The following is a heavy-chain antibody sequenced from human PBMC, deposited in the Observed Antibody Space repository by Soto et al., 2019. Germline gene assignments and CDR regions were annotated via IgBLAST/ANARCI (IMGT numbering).Heavy chain of an antibody. Sequence: GGSLRLSCAASGFTFSDYYMSWIRQAPGKGLEWVSYISSSGSTIYYADSVKGRFTISRDNAENSLYLQMNSLRAEDTAVYYCARDPQQLASYYYGMDVWGQGTTVTVSS. CDR2: ISSSGSTI. CDR3: ARDPQQLASYYYGMDV. D-gene: IGHD6-13*01. CDR1: GFTFSDYY. J-gene: IGHJ6*02. V-gene: IGHV3-11*01.